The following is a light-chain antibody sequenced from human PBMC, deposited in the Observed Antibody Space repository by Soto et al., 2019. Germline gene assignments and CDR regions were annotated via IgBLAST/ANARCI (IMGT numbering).Light chain of an antibody. CDR3: CSYAGSREV. CDR1: SSDIGAYDY. V-gene: IGLV2-14*01. CDR2: EVN. Sequence: QSALTQPASLSGSPGQSITISCTGTSSDIGAYDYVSWFQQHPGKAPKLMISEVNNRPSGVSNRFSGSKSGNTAYLTISGLQVEDEADYYCCSYAGSREVFETGTKLTVL. J-gene: IGLJ1*01.